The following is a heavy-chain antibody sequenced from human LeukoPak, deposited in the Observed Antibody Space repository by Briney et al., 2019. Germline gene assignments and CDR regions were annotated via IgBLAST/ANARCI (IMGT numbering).Heavy chain of an antibody. D-gene: IGHD5-24*01. V-gene: IGHV3-7*03. J-gene: IGHJ4*02. CDR2: IQQDGSEK. CDR3: AKEHGDGYNCFDY. CDR1: GFTFSSYW. Sequence: GGSLRLSCAASGFTFSSYWMSWVRQAPGKGLEWVANIQQDGSEKYYVDSVKGRFTISRDNAKNSLYLQMNSLRAEDTAVYYCAKEHGDGYNCFDYWGQGTLVTVSS.